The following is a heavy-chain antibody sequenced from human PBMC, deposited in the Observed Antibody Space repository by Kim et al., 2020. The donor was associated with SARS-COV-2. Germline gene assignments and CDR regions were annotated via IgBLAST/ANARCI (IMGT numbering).Heavy chain of an antibody. V-gene: IGHV4-39*01. J-gene: IGHJ5*02. CDR1: GDSISSSSYY. CDR3: ARASGGNFLNWFEP. D-gene: IGHD2-15*01. Sequence: SETLSPTCTVSGDSISSSSYYWGWIRQPPGKGLEWIGTMHHSGSTSYSPSLKSRVTISVDTSKNQFSLKLSSVTAADTAVYHCARASGGNFLNWFEPWG. CDR2: MHHSGST.